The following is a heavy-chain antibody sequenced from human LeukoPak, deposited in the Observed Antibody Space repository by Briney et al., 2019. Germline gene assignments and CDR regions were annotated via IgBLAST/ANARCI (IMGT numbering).Heavy chain of an antibody. CDR3: ARGVPDLRYFDWPTGAFDI. V-gene: IGHV4-34*01. D-gene: IGHD3-9*01. CDR1: GGSFSGYY. J-gene: IGHJ3*02. CDR2: LNHSGAT. Sequence: SETLSLTCAVHGGSFSGYYWSWIRQPPGKGLEWIGELNHSGATNYNPSLKSRVTISVDTSKNQFSLKRSSMTAAGTAVFYCARGVPDLRYFDWPTGAFDIWGQGTLVTVSS.